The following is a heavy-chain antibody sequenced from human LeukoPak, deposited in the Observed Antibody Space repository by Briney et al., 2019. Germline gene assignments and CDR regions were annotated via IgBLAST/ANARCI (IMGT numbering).Heavy chain of an antibody. Sequence: SETLSLTCIVSGGSISSGSYYWSWIRQPAGKGLEWIGRIYTSGSTNYTIYLKSRVTISVDTSKNQFSLKLSSVTAADTAVYCCARPNYDFWSGRSVGYWYFDLWGRGTLVTASS. CDR3: ARPNYDFWSGRSVGYWYFDL. CDR2: IYTSGST. V-gene: IGHV4-61*02. J-gene: IGHJ2*01. CDR1: GGSISSGSYY. D-gene: IGHD3-3*01.